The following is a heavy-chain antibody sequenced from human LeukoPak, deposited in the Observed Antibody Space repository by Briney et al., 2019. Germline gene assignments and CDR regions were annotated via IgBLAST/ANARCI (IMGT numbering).Heavy chain of an antibody. D-gene: IGHD5-18*01. CDR3: TRGTNFYGYDY. Sequence: ASVKVSCKASGYTFTSYGISWVRQAPGQGLEWMGWINPNSGGTNYAQKFQGRVTMTRDTSISTAYMELSSLRSDDTALYYCTRGTNFYGYDYWGQGALVTVSS. V-gene: IGHV1-2*02. CDR1: GYTFTSYG. J-gene: IGHJ4*02. CDR2: INPNSGGT.